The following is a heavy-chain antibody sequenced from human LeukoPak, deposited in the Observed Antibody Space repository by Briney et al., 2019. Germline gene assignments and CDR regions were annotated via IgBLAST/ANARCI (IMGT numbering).Heavy chain of an antibody. Sequence: PGRSLRLSCAASGFTFSSYAMHWVRQAPGKGLEWVAVISYDGSNKYYADSVKGRFTISRDNSKNTLYLQMNSLRAEDTAAYYCARGRGATAFSLNFDYWGQGTLVTVSS. CDR2: ISYDGSNK. CDR1: GFTFSSYA. J-gene: IGHJ4*02. D-gene: IGHD3-16*01. V-gene: IGHV3-30*04. CDR3: ARGRGATAFSLNFDY.